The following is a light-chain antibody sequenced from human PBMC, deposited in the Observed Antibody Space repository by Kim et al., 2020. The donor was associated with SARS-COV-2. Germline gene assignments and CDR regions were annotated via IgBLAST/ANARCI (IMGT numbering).Light chain of an antibody. Sequence: GESITNSCTGTSSDVGGYNYVSWYQQNPGKAPKVMIYDVSKRPSGVSNRFSGSKSGNTASLTISGLQAGDEADYYCNSFTSSNTYVFGTGTKVTVL. J-gene: IGLJ1*01. V-gene: IGLV2-14*04. CDR1: SSDVGGYNY. CDR2: DVS. CDR3: NSFTSSNTYV.